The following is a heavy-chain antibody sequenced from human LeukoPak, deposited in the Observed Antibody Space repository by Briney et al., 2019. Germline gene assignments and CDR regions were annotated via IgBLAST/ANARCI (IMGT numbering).Heavy chain of an antibody. CDR1: GDSISIHY. J-gene: IGHJ4*02. CDR2: IYNSGDT. Sequence: SETLSLTCTVSGDSISIHYWSWIRQPPGKGLEWIGYIYNSGDTNYNPSLKSRVTISVDTSKNQFSLKLSSVTAADTAVYYCAKDGTGYQNWGQGTLVTVSS. CDR3: AKDGTGYQN. V-gene: IGHV4-59*11. D-gene: IGHD3-9*01.